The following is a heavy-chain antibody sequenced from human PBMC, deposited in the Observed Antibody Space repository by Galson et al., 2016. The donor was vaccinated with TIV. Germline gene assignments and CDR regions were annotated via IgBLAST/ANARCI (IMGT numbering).Heavy chain of an antibody. V-gene: IGHV4-61*02. CDR2: MYSSGHT. Sequence: TLSLTCTVSGGSISGGVYFWSWIRQPAGKGLEWIGRMYSSGHTNYNPSLKSRVTMSVDASKNQFSLRLNSVTAADSAVYFCARASSSGWDNGDDAFDKWGQGTMVTVSS. CDR3: ARASSSGWDNGDDAFDK. D-gene: IGHD6-19*01. J-gene: IGHJ3*02. CDR1: GGSISGGVYF.